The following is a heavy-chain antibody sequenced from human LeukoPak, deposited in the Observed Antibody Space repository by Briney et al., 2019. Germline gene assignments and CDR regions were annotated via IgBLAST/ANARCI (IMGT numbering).Heavy chain of an antibody. D-gene: IGHD3-22*01. CDR2: INPNNGYT. CDR3: ACEYKYDRSGANAFDI. Sequence: ASVKVSCMASGYTFTGYYMHWVRQAPGQGLEWMGWINPNNGYTKYAQKFQGRVSMTRETSITTAYMEMSRVTSDDTALYYCACEYKYDRSGANAFDIWGQGTMVTVSS. CDR1: GYTFTGYY. V-gene: IGHV1-2*02. J-gene: IGHJ3*02.